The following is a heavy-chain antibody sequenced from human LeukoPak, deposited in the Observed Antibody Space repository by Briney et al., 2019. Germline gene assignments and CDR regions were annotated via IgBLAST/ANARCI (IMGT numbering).Heavy chain of an antibody. CDR1: GFTFSSYS. CDR3: ARDAGYVRFDF. Sequence: GGSLRLSCAASGFTFSSYSMNWVRQAPGKGLEWVSSISSSSSYIYYADSVKGRFTISRDNSRNTLYFQMGSLRAEDMAVYYCARDAGYVRFDFWGQGTLATVSS. V-gene: IGHV3-21*01. D-gene: IGHD5-18*01. CDR2: ISSSSSYI. J-gene: IGHJ4*02.